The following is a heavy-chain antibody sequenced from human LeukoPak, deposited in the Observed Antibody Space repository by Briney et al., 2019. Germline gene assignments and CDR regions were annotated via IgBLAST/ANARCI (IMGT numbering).Heavy chain of an antibody. D-gene: IGHD4-17*01. Sequence: ASAMVSCKASGYTFTTYGFSWVRQAPGHGLEWMGWISTYNGNTNYARKFQGRVTMTTDTSTSTAYMELRSLRSDDTAVYYCARTSRTTVTAGNFDYWGQGTLVTVFS. J-gene: IGHJ4*02. CDR1: GYTFTTYG. V-gene: IGHV1-18*01. CDR2: ISTYNGNT. CDR3: ARTSRTTVTAGNFDY.